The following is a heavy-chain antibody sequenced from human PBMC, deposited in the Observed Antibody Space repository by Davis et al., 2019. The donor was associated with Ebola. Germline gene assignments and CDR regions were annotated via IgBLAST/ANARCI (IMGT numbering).Heavy chain of an antibody. CDR1: GGSFSDYY. Sequence: MPSETLSLTCAVYGGSFSDYYWSWIRQPPGKGLEWIGEINHSGSTNYNPSLKSRVTISVDTSKNQFSLKLSSVTAADTAVYYCARGLRAPRYGSGSRYYDYGMDVWGQGTTVTVSS. D-gene: IGHD3-10*01. J-gene: IGHJ6*02. V-gene: IGHV4-34*01. CDR3: ARGLRAPRYGSGSRYYDYGMDV. CDR2: INHSGST.